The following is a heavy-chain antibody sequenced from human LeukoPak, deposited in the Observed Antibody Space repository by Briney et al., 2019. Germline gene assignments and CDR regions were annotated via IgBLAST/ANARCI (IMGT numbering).Heavy chain of an antibody. J-gene: IGHJ6*04. Sequence: ASVKVSCKASGYTFTSYYMHWVRQAPGQGLEWMGIINPSGGSTSYAQKFQGRVTMTRDMSTSTVYMELSSLRSEDTAVYYCARYCSGGSCYRWGLDVWGKGTTVTVSS. CDR3: ARYCSGGSCYRWGLDV. D-gene: IGHD2-15*01. V-gene: IGHV1-46*01. CDR1: GYTFTSYY. CDR2: INPSGGST.